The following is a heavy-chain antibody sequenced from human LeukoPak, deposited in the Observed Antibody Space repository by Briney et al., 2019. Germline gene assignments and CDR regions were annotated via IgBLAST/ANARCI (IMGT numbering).Heavy chain of an antibody. CDR3: ARDSRRGYDSSGYNFDY. D-gene: IGHD3-22*01. V-gene: IGHV3-66*01. CDR1: GFTVSSNY. CDR2: IYSGGST. Sequence: GGSLRLSCAAPGFTVSSNYMSWVRQAPGKGLEWVSVIYSGGSTHYADSVKGRFTISRDNSKNTLYLQMNSLRAEDTAVYYCARDSRRGYDSSGYNFDYWGQGTLVTVSS. J-gene: IGHJ4*02.